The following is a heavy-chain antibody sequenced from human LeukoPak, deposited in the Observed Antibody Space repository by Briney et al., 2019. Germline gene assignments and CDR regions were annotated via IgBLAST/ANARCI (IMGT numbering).Heavy chain of an antibody. CDR3: ATSPLIALD. J-gene: IGHJ4*02. D-gene: IGHD2-8*01. V-gene: IGHV3-74*01. CDR2: TNSDGTST. Sequence: PGGSLRLSCAASGFISSNYWMHWVRQAPGKGLEWVSRTNSDGTSTSYADSVKGRFTISRDNAKNTLYLQMNSLRAEDTAVYYCATSPLIALDWGQGTLVTVSS. CDR1: GFISSNYW.